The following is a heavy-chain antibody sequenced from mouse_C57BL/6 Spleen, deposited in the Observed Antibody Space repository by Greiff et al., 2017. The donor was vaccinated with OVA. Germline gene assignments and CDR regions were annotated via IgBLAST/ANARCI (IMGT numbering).Heavy chain of an antibody. D-gene: IGHD1-1*01. CDR1: GYTFTSYW. CDR2: INPSNGGT. CDR3: ARDYYGSSLYAMDY. Sequence: QVQLQQSGTELVKPGASVKLSCKASGYTFTSYWMHWVKQRPGQGLEWIGNINPSNGGTNYNEKFKSKATLTVDKSSSTAYMQLSRLTSEDSAFYYCARDYYGSSLYAMDYWGQGTSVTVSS. V-gene: IGHV1-53*01. J-gene: IGHJ4*01.